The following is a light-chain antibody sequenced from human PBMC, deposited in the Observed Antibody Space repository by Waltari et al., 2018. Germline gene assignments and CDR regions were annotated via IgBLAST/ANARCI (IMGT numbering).Light chain of an antibody. CDR3: LLFYNHLRV. CDR1: TGAVTNDHY. Sequence: QAVVTQEPSLIVSPGGTVILTCGSSTGAVTNDHYPYWFQQKPGQAPRTLLYDTSDKHSWTPARFSGFLLGDKAALTLSVAQPEDEADYYCLLFYNHLRVFGGGTKLTVL. V-gene: IGLV7-46*01. J-gene: IGLJ2*01. CDR2: DTS.